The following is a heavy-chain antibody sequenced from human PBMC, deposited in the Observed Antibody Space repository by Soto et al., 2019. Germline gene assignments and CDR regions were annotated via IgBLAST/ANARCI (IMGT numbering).Heavy chain of an antibody. J-gene: IGHJ4*02. CDR2: IYSDGRT. Sequence: GSLRLSCAASGVTVSTNYMSWVRQAPGKGLEWVSVIYSDGRTYHADSVKGRFTISRDYSKNTLYLQMNSLRAEDTAVYYCARVTTLAFDYWGRGTLVTVSS. V-gene: IGHV3-66*01. CDR3: ARVTTLAFDY. D-gene: IGHD3-22*01. CDR1: GVTVSTNY.